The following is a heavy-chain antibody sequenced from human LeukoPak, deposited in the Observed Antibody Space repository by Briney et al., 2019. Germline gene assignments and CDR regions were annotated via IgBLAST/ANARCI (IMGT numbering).Heavy chain of an antibody. Sequence: DPGGSLRLACATSVFTLSSYCMTWGRQTPGKGLEWEAHRKKDETEIYYADSVKGRFTISRDNAKRSLYLQMNVLRAADTAVYYCATLNWDDGEVSGFDHWGRGIMVTVSS. CDR1: VFTLSSYC. CDR2: RKKDETEI. CDR3: ATLNWDDGEVSGFDH. J-gene: IGHJ5*02. V-gene: IGHV3-7*01. D-gene: IGHD1-26*01.